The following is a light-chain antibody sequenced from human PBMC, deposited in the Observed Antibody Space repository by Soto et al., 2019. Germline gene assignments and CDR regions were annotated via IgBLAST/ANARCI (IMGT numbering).Light chain of an antibody. CDR2: DAS. CDR3: QQRSNWIT. CDR1: QSVNTF. J-gene: IGKJ5*01. Sequence: IVLTQSPATLSSSPGERATLSCRASQSVNTFLAWYQQKPGQAPRLLIYDASTRATGIPARFSGRGSGTDFTLTIRSLEPEDFAVYYCQQRSNWITFGQGTRLEIK. V-gene: IGKV3-11*01.